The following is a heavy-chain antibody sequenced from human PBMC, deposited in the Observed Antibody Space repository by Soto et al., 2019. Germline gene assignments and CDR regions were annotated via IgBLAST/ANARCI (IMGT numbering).Heavy chain of an antibody. Sequence: PGESLKISCQGSGYSFTSYWIGWVRQMPGKGLEWMGIIYPGDSDTRYSPSFQGQVTISADKSISTAYLQWSSLKASDTAMYYCARLTIVARRHAVDWFDPWGQGNLVSVYS. J-gene: IGHJ5*02. CDR2: IYPGDSDT. CDR3: ARLTIVARRHAVDWFDP. CDR1: GYSFTSYW. V-gene: IGHV5-51*01. D-gene: IGHD6-6*01.